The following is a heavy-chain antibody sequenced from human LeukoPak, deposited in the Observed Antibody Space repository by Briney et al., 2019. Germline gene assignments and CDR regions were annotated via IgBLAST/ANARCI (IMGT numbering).Heavy chain of an antibody. CDR3: ARAVVTSPRSAFDI. J-gene: IGHJ3*02. D-gene: IGHD4-23*01. V-gene: IGHV1-8*03. CDR2: ITPNSGHT. Sequence: ASVKVSCKASGYTFTSYDINWVRQASGQGLEWMGWITPNSGHTGYAQKFQGRVTITRDTSMSTAYMELSSLRSEDTAVYYCARAVVTSPRSAFDIWGQGTMVTVSS. CDR1: GYTFTSYD.